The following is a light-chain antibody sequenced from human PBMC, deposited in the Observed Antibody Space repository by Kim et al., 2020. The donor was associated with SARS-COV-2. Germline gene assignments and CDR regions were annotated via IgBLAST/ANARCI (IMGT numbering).Light chain of an antibody. Sequence: DIQMTQSPSIVSAFVGDRVTITCRANQSISYWLAWYQQKPGKAPKLLIYKTSTLQTGVPSRFSGSGSGTEFTLTINSLQPDDFATYYCQQYNHFYTFGQGTKLEIK. CDR3: QQYNHFYT. V-gene: IGKV1-5*03. CDR1: QSISYW. CDR2: KTS. J-gene: IGKJ2*01.